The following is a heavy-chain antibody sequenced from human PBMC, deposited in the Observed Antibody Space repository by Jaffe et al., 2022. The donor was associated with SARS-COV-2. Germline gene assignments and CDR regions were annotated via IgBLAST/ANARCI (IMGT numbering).Heavy chain of an antibody. J-gene: IGHJ4*02. D-gene: IGHD6-13*01. V-gene: IGHV1-3*04. CDR3: ARDRGYRGSSDYFDS. CDR2: INTGNGNT. Sequence: HVQLVQSGAEVKKPGASMKISCRASGYIFTSYTLHWVRQAPGQSLEWMGWINTGNGNTKYPQKFQDRVTITRDTSASAAYMELSSLKSEDTGVYYCARDRGYRGSSDYFDSWGQGTLVTVSS. CDR1: GYIFTSYT.